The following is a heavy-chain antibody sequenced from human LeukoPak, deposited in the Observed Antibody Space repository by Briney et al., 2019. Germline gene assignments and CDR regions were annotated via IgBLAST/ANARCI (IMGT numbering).Heavy chain of an antibody. CDR3: ARDHNYAFDN. D-gene: IGHD1-1*01. CDR1: GFPFIEYS. V-gene: IGHV3-48*01. J-gene: IGHJ4*02. Sequence: GGSLRPSCTASGFPFIEYSMNWVRQAPGKGLEWISYIGIDSGNTKYADSVRGRFTISADKAKNSLYLQMNSLRVEDTAVYYCARDHNYAFDNWGQGTLVSVAS. CDR2: IGIDSGNT.